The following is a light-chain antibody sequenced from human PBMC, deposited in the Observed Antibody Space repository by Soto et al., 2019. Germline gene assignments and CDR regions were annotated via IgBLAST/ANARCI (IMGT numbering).Light chain of an antibody. CDR1: QSVSTN. Sequence: EIVMTQSPATLSVSPGERATLSCRASQSVSTNLAWYQQKPGQTPRLLIYGASTRATGIPARFSGAGSGTEFPLTISSLQSDDLAVYFCQQYHFWPLTFGGGIKVQIK. J-gene: IGKJ4*01. CDR2: GAS. V-gene: IGKV3-15*01. CDR3: QQYHFWPLT.